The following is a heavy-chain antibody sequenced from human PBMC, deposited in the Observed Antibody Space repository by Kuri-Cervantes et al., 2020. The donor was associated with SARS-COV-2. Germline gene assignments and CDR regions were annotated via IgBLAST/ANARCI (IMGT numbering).Heavy chain of an antibody. Sequence: SETLSLTCAVYGGSFSGYYWSWIRQPPGKGLEWIGEINHSGSTNYNPSLKSRVTISVDTSKNQFSLKLSSVTAADTAVYYCARSSNHYYDFWSGYYRNYYYYYMDVWGKGTTVTVSS. CDR3: ARSSNHYYDFWSGYYRNYYYYYMDV. D-gene: IGHD3-3*01. V-gene: IGHV4-34*01. CDR2: INHSGST. CDR1: GGSFSGYY. J-gene: IGHJ6*03.